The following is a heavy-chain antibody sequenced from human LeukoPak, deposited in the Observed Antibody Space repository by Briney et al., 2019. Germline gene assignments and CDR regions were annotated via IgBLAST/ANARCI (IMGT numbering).Heavy chain of an antibody. V-gene: IGHV3-48*01. CDR2: ISYTNII. Sequence: GGSLRLSCTASGFTFSTYSMNWVRQAPGKGLEWVSYISYTNIIYYADSVKGRFTTSRDNAKNSLYLQMNSLRAEDTAVYYCARGGRGNYVFDYWGQGTLVTVYS. D-gene: IGHD4-11*01. CDR1: GFTFSTYS. CDR3: ARGGRGNYVFDY. J-gene: IGHJ4*02.